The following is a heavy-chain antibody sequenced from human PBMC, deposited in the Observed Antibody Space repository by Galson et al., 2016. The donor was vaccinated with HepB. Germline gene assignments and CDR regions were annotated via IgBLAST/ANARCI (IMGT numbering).Heavy chain of an antibody. Sequence: SLRLSCAASGFTFNIYAMSWVRLAPGKGLEWVSAISSGGTTYYADSVKGRFTISRDNSKNTLSLQMNSLRAEDTAVYYCGKDRDSNWYEKYFQHWGQGTLVTVSS. J-gene: IGHJ1*01. D-gene: IGHD6-13*01. V-gene: IGHV3-23*01. CDR2: ISSGGTT. CDR3: GKDRDSNWYEKYFQH. CDR1: GFTFNIYA.